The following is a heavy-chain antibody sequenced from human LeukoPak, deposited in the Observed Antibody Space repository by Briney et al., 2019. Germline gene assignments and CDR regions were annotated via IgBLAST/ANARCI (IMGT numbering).Heavy chain of an antibody. Sequence: GGSLRLSCAASGFTFSSYWMSWVRQAPGKGLEWVANIKQDGSEKYYVDSVKGRFTISRDNAKNSLFLQMNSLRAEDTAVYYCARGEQLVYDAFDMWGQGTMVTVSS. D-gene: IGHD6-13*01. CDR1: GFTFSSYW. J-gene: IGHJ3*02. V-gene: IGHV3-7*01. CDR3: ARGEQLVYDAFDM. CDR2: IKQDGSEK.